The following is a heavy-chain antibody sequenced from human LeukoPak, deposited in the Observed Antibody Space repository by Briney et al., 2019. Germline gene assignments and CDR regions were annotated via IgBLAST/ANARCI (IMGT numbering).Heavy chain of an antibody. D-gene: IGHD6-25*01. J-gene: IGHJ6*04. Sequence: GGSLRLSCAASGFTFSSYAMSWVRQAPGKGLEWVSAISGSGGSTYYADSVKGRFTISRDNSKNILYLQMDSLRVDDTAVYYCAKGDSSSGGYMDVWGKGTTVIVSS. CDR3: AKGDSSSGGYMDV. V-gene: IGHV3-23*01. CDR1: GFTFSSYA. CDR2: ISGSGGST.